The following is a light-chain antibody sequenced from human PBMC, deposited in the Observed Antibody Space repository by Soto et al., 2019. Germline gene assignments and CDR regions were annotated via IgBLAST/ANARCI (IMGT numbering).Light chain of an antibody. CDR1: QSISFW. CDR2: DAS. Sequence: DIQMTQSPSTLSASVGDRVTITCRASQSISFWLAWYQQKPGKAPKLLIYDASSLESGVPSRFSGNGSGTEFTLTISNLQPDDFATYYCQQYNSYSPYTFGQGTKLEIK. CDR3: QQYNSYSPYT. V-gene: IGKV1-5*01. J-gene: IGKJ2*01.